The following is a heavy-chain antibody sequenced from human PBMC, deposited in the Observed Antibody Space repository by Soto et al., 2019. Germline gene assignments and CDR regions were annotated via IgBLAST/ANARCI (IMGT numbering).Heavy chain of an antibody. Sequence: QLQLQESGPGLVKPSETLSLTCTVSGGSISSSSYYWGWIRQPPGKGLEWIGSIYYSGSTYYNPSLKSRVTISVDTSKNKFSLKLSSVTAADTAVYYCARREYGDYGRAFDIWGQGTMVTVSS. CDR1: GGSISSSSYY. CDR3: ARREYGDYGRAFDI. J-gene: IGHJ3*02. V-gene: IGHV4-39*01. CDR2: IYYSGST. D-gene: IGHD4-17*01.